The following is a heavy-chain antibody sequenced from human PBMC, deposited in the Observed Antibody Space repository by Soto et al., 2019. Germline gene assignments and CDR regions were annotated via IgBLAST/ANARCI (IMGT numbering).Heavy chain of an antibody. D-gene: IGHD3-22*01. J-gene: IGHJ6*02. CDR3: ARVGTYYYDISGYYYGMDV. Sequence: SVKVSCKASGGTFSSYAISWVRQAPGQGLEWMGGIIPIFGTANYAQKFQGRVTITADESTSTAYMELSSLRSEDTAVYYCARVGTYYYDISGYYYGMDVWGRGTTVTVSS. CDR1: GGTFSSYA. V-gene: IGHV1-69*13. CDR2: IIPIFGTA.